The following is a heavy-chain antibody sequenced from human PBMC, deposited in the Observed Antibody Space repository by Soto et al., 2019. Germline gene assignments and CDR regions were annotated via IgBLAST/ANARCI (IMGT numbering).Heavy chain of an antibody. V-gene: IGHV4-30-2*01. J-gene: IGHJ5*02. CDR1: GGSISSGGYS. Sequence: QLQLQESGSGLVKPSQTLSLTCAVSGGSISSGGYSWSWIRQPPGKGLEWIGYIYHSGSTYYNPSLTSRLTRSVDRTKTQFSLKLSSVTAADTAVYSCAGGQVVAAPPWGQGTLVTVSS. CDR3: AGGQVVAAPP. CDR2: IYHSGST. D-gene: IGHD2-15*01.